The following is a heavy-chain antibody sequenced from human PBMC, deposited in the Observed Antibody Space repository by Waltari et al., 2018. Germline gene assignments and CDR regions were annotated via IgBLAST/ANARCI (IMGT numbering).Heavy chain of an antibody. V-gene: IGHV4-39*01. CDR2: IYYSGST. J-gene: IGHJ4*02. Sequence: QLQLQESGPGLVKPSETLSLTCTVSVGSISSSRYYWGWIRQPPGKGLEWIGSIYYSGSTYYNPSLKSRVTISVDTSKNQFSLKLSSVTAADTAVYYCASTPSFQAARLYFDYWGQGTLVAVSS. D-gene: IGHD6-6*01. CDR1: VGSISSSRYY. CDR3: ASTPSFQAARLYFDY.